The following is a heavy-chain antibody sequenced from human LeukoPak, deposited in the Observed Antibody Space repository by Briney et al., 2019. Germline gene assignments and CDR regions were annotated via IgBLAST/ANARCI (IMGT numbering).Heavy chain of an antibody. Sequence: ASVKVSCKASGYTFVGYYLHWVRQAPGQGLEWMAWIDPYTGNTHYAQKFQGRITVTRDTSVSTTYMELSWLTSDDTARYYCAREYSASEHWGQGTLVAVSS. CDR3: AREYSASEH. D-gene: IGHD5-12*01. CDR2: IDPYTGNT. V-gene: IGHV1-2*02. J-gene: IGHJ4*02. CDR1: GYTFVGYY.